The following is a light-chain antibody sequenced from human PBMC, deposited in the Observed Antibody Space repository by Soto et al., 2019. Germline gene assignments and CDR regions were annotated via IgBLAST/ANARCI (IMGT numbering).Light chain of an antibody. CDR1: SSNIGAGYD. CDR2: SNN. CDR3: RSYDSSLSAAV. V-gene: IGLV1-40*01. J-gene: IGLJ2*01. Sequence: QSVLTQPPSVSGAPGQKVIISCTGSSSNIGAGYDVHWYQQLPGTAPKLLIYSNNNRPSGVPDRLSGSKSGTSASLAITGLQVEDEADYYCRSYDSSLSAAVFGGGTKLTVL.